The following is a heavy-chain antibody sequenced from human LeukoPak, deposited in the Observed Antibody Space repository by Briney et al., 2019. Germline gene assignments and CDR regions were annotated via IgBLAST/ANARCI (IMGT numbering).Heavy chain of an antibody. Sequence: PGGSLRLSCAASGFTVSSNYMSWVRQAPGKGLEWVSVIYSGGSTYYADSAKGRFTISRDNSKNTLYLQMNSLRAEDTAVYYCARGVEYQLLDWFDPWSQGTLVTVYS. CDR3: ARGVEYQLLDWFDP. V-gene: IGHV3-53*01. CDR2: IYSGGST. D-gene: IGHD2-2*01. J-gene: IGHJ5*02. CDR1: GFTVSSNY.